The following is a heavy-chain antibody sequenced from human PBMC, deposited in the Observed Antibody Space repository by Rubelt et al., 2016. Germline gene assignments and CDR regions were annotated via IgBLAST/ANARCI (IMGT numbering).Heavy chain of an antibody. V-gene: IGHV4-30-4*07. CDR3: AGRTAASGTCYH. D-gene: IGHD1/OR15-1a*01. Sequence: QVQLQESGPGLVKPSQTLSLTCAVSGGSISSGGYSWTWIRQPPGKGLEWIGYIDDSGSTNYNPSLKSRVTISVDTAKNQFSLKLGSGTAADTAVDYCAGRTAASGTCYHWGQGTLVTVSS. J-gene: IGHJ5*02. CDR2: IDDSGST. CDR1: GGSISSGGYS.